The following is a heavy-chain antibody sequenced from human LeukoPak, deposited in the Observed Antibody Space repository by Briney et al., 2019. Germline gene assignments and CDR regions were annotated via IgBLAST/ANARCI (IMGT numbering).Heavy chain of an antibody. CDR2: INSDGSST. J-gene: IGHJ3*02. D-gene: IGHD3-10*01. Sequence: PGGSLRLSCAASGFTFSSYWMHWVRQAPGKGLVWVSRINSDGSSTSYADSVKGRFTISRDNAKNTLYLQMNSLRAEDTAVYYCARVRSGWGVVHNDAIDIWGQGTMVTVSS. CDR1: GFTFSSYW. CDR3: ARVRSGWGVVHNDAIDI. V-gene: IGHV3-74*01.